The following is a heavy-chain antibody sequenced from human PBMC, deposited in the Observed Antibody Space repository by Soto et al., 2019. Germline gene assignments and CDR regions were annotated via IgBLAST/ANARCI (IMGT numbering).Heavy chain of an antibody. CDR2: IYWDDDK. J-gene: IGHJ6*03. V-gene: IGHV2-5*02. CDR1: GFSLSTSGVG. Sequence: QITLKESGPTLVKPTQTLTLTCTFSGFSLSTSGVGVGWIHQPPGKALEWLALIYWDDDKRYSPSLKSRLTIHKDTSKNQVVLTITNMDPVDTTTYYRAHWTGYSITYYYMDVWGKGTTVTVSS. D-gene: IGHD3-9*01. CDR3: AHWTGYSITYYYMDV.